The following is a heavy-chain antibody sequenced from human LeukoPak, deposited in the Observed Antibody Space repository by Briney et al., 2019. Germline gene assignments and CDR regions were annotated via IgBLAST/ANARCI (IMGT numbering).Heavy chain of an antibody. CDR1: GFTFSSYS. D-gene: IGHD3-22*01. CDR2: ISSSSSTI. J-gene: IGHJ4*02. V-gene: IGHV3-48*01. CDR3: ARGGRGIVVVITPMDY. Sequence: PGRSLRLSCAASGFTFSSYSMNWVRQAPGKGLEWVSYISSSSSTIYYADSVKGRFTISRDNAKNSLYLQMNSLRAEDTVVYYCARGGRGIVVVITPMDYWGQGTLVTVSS.